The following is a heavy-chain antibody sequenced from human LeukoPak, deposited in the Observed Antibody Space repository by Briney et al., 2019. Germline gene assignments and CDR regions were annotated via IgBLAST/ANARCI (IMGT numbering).Heavy chain of an antibody. J-gene: IGHJ4*02. CDR2: MRSEARGGTP. V-gene: IGHV3-15*01. CDR1: GFTLRNAW. D-gene: IGHD3-22*01. CDR3: TTYYYQSRGALGD. Sequence: GGSLRLSCATSGFTLRNAWISWVRQAPGKGLEWVGRMRSEARGGTPDYAALVKGRFIISIDDSRSTLYLQMNSLKTEDTAVYYCTTYYYQSRGALGDWGQGTLVTVSS.